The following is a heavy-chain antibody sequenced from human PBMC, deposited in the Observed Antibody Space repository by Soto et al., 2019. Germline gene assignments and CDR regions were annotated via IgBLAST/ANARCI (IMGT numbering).Heavy chain of an antibody. CDR2: IYYSGST. Sequence: SETLSLTCTVSGGSFSPNYWGWIRQPPGKGLEWIGSIYYSGSTNYNPSLKSRVTVSVDTSKNQFSLKLSSVTAADTAVYYCARNGPNYDFWSGYYMNFDYWGQGTLVTVSS. CDR1: GGSFSPNY. CDR3: ARNGPNYDFWSGYYMNFDY. J-gene: IGHJ4*02. D-gene: IGHD3-3*01. V-gene: IGHV4-39*07.